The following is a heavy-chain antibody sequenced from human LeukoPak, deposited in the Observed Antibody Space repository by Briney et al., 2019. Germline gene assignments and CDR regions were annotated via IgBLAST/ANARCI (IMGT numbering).Heavy chain of an antibody. Sequence: GESLKISWKGSGYSFTSYWIGWVRQMPGKGLEWMGIIYPGDSDTRYSPSFQGQVTISADKSISTAYLQWSSLKASDTAVYYCARGRRFGELSHPTYYFDYWGQGTQVTVSS. V-gene: IGHV5-51*01. CDR2: IYPGDSDT. D-gene: IGHD3-10*01. CDR3: ARGRRFGELSHPTYYFDY. J-gene: IGHJ4*02. CDR1: GYSFTSYW.